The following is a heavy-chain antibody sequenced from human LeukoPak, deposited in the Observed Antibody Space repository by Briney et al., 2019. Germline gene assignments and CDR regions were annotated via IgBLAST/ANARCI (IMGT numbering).Heavy chain of an antibody. D-gene: IGHD1-26*01. CDR1: GFTFDDYA. J-gene: IGHJ4*02. CDR3: ARDKIEGATLFDY. CDR2: IKQDGGEK. V-gene: IGHV3-7*01. Sequence: PGGSLRLSCAASGFTFDDYAMHWVRQAPGKGLEWVANIKQDGGEKYYVDSVKGRFTISRDNAKNSLFLQMDSLRAEDTAMYYCARDKIEGATLFDYWGRGTLVTVSS.